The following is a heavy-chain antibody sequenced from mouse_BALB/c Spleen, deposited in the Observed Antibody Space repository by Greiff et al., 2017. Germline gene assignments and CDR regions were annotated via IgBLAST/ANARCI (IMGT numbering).Heavy chain of an antibody. D-gene: IGHD2-3*01. CDR2: INPSSGYT. V-gene: IGHV1-4*01. J-gene: IGHJ4*01. CDR1: GYTFTSYT. CDR3: ARDDGYYYAMDY. Sequence: QVQLQQSGAELARPGASVKMSCKASGYTFTSYTMHWVKQRPGQGLEWIGYINPSSGYTNYNQKFKDKATLTADKSSSTAYMQLSSLTSEDSAVYYCARDDGYYYAMDYWGQGTSVTVSS.